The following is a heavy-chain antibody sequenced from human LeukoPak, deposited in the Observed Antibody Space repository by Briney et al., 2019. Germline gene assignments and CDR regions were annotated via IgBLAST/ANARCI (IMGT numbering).Heavy chain of an antibody. CDR2: ISSSSSTI. D-gene: IGHD1-26*01. CDR1: GFTFSSYA. J-gene: IGHJ4*02. Sequence: GGSLRLSCAASGFTFSSYAMSWVRQAPGKGLEWVSYISSSSSTIYYADSVKGRFTISRDNAKNSLYLQMNSLRAEDTAVYYCASASGSYAASYDYWGQGTLVTVSS. CDR3: ASASGSYAASYDY. V-gene: IGHV3-48*01.